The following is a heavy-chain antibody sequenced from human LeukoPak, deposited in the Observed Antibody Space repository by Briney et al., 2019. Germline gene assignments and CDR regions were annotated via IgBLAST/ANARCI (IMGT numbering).Heavy chain of an antibody. Sequence: GGSLRLSCVASGFPSSSYAMSWVRQAPGKGLEWVSAISNSGGSTYYADSVKGRFTISRDNAKNSLYLQMNSLRDEDTAVYFCARGGGLDVWGQGATVTVSS. V-gene: IGHV3-23*01. D-gene: IGHD3-16*01. J-gene: IGHJ6*02. CDR3: ARGGGLDV. CDR2: ISNSGGST. CDR1: GFPSSSYA.